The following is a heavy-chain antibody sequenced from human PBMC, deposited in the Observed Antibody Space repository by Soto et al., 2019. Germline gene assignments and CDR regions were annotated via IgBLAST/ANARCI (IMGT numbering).Heavy chain of an antibody. CDR2: IIPILGIA. CDR3: ASRIVGATEFDY. V-gene: IGHV1-69*02. D-gene: IGHD1-26*01. J-gene: IGHJ4*02. CDR1: GGTFSSYT. Sequence: QVQLVQSGAEVKKPGSSVKVSCKASGGTFSSYTISWVRQAPGQGLEWMGRIIPILGIANYAQKFQGRVTIXAXXSTSTAYMELSSLRSEDTAVYYCASRIVGATEFDYWGQGTLVTVSS.